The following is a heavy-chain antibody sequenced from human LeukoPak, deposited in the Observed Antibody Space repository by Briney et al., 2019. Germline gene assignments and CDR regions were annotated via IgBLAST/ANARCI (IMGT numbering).Heavy chain of an antibody. V-gene: IGHV3-23*01. CDR3: AKDPVRGYSRNYFDY. CDR1: GFTFSSYS. Sequence: QTGGSLRLSCAASGFTFSSYSMNWVRQAPGKGLEWVSAISGGGDKTYYAASVKGRFTVSRDNSENTLYLQLNRLSAEDTAIYFCAKDPVRGYSRNYFDYWGQGTLVTVSS. CDR2: ISGGGDKT. J-gene: IGHJ4*02. D-gene: IGHD4-11*01.